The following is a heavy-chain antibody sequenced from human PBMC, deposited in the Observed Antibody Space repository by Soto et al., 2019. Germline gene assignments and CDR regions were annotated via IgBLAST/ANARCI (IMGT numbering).Heavy chain of an antibody. V-gene: IGHV3-23*01. Sequence: EVHLLESGGGLVQPGGSLRLSCSASGFTFRSYAMSWVRQAPGKGLEWVSGISGGGGDTYYSDSVRGRFTISRDNSKNTLYLQMNSLRVEDSAVYFCAKDDSLEWFFPLDAWGQGTLVTVSS. CDR1: GFTFRSYA. D-gene: IGHD3-3*01. CDR2: ISGGGGDT. J-gene: IGHJ5*02. CDR3: AKDDSLEWFFPLDA.